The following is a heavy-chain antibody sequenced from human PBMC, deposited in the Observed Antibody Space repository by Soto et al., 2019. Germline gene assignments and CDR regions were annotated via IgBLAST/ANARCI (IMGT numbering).Heavy chain of an antibody. D-gene: IGHD3-3*01. CDR1: GGSFSGYY. CDR3: ARVWKGFLGPYYYYMDV. CDR2: INHSGST. Sequence: SETLSLTCAVYGGSFSGYYWSWIRQPPGKGLEWIGEINHSGSTNYNPSLKSRVTISVDTSKNQFSLKLSSVTAADTAVYYCARVWKGFLGPYYYYMDVWGKGTTVTVS. V-gene: IGHV4-34*01. J-gene: IGHJ6*03.